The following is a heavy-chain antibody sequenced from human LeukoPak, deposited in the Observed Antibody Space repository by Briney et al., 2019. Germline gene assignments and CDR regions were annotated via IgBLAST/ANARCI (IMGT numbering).Heavy chain of an antibody. D-gene: IGHD3-3*01. J-gene: IGHJ6*02. Sequence: SETLSLTCAVYGGSLSGYYWSWIRQPPGKGLEWIGEINHSGSTNYNPSLKSRVTISVDTSKNQFSLKLSSVTAADTAVYYCARAPAFWSGYSPYYYYYYGMDVWGQGTTVTVPS. CDR3: ARAPAFWSGYSPYYYYYYGMDV. CDR1: GGSLSGYY. V-gene: IGHV4-34*01. CDR2: INHSGST.